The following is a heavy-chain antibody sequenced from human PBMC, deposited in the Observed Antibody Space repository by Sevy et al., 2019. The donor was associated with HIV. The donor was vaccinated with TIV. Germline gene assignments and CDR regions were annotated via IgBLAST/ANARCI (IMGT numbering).Heavy chain of an antibody. CDR3: ARQGPVPQLLLPFDY. CDR2: IYTSGST. CDR1: GGSISSGSYY. J-gene: IGHJ4*02. Sequence: SETLSLTCTVSGGSISSGSYYWSWIRQPAGKGLEWIGRIYTSGSTNYNPSLKSRVTISVDTSKNQFSLKLSSVTAADTAVYYCARQGPVPQLLLPFDYWGQGTLVTVSS. V-gene: IGHV4-61*02. D-gene: IGHD5-18*01.